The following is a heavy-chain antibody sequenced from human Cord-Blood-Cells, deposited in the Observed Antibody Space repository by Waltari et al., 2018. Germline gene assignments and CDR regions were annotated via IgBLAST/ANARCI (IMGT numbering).Heavy chain of an antibody. Sequence: QVQLQQWGAGLLKPSETLSLTCAVYGGSFSGYYWSWIRQPPGKGLEWIGEINHSGSTNYNPSLKSRVTISVDTSKNQFSLKLSSVTAADTAVYYWARWFREFNFDYWGQGTLVTVSS. CDR1: GGSFSGYY. J-gene: IGHJ4*02. CDR3: ARWFREFNFDY. D-gene: IGHD3-10*01. CDR2: INHSGST. V-gene: IGHV4-34*01.